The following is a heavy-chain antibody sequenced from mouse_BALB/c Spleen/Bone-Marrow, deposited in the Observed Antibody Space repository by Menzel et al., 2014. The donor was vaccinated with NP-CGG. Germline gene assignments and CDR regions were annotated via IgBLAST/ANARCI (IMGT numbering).Heavy chain of an antibody. D-gene: IGHD1-3*01. V-gene: IGHV1-12*01. Sequence: LQQSGAELVKPGASVKMSCKASGYIFTSYNIHWVKQTPGQGLEWIGTIYPGNGDTSYTQKFKGKATLTADRSSATAYMQFSSLTSEDSAVYYCAREWGSHFDYWGQGTPLTVSS. J-gene: IGHJ2*01. CDR2: IYPGNGDT. CDR3: AREWGSHFDY. CDR1: GYIFTSYN.